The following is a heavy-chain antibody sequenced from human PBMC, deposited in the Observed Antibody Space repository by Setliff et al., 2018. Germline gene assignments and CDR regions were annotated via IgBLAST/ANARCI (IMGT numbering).Heavy chain of an antibody. V-gene: IGHV4-39*01. CDR2: IYHGGDT. Sequence: PSETLSLTCTVSGGSINSGVYYWGWIRQPPGKGLEWIGRIYHGGDTYYDASLKSRLTISVDTSKNQFSLKLRSVTAADTAVYYCARAHTWSLPNDNSGYPGWFDPWGQGTLVTVSS. CDR3: ARAHTWSLPNDNSGYPGWFDP. J-gene: IGHJ5*02. CDR1: GGSINSGVYY. D-gene: IGHD3-22*01.